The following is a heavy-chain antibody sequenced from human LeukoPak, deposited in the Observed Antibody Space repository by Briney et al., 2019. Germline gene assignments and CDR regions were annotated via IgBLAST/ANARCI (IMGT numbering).Heavy chain of an antibody. Sequence: QSGGSLRLTCAASGFTFSSCAMSWVRQAPGKGLEWVSGISASGGTTYYADSVKGRFTISRDNSKNTLVLQLNSLRAEDTAVYYCAKDPTDFDSSGQTYFDYWGQGTLVTVSS. CDR3: AKDPTDFDSSGQTYFDY. V-gene: IGHV3-23*01. J-gene: IGHJ4*02. CDR1: GFTFSSCA. D-gene: IGHD3-22*01. CDR2: ISASGGTT.